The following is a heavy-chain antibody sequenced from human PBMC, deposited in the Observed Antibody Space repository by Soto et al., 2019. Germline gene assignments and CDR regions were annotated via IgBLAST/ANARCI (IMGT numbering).Heavy chain of an antibody. D-gene: IGHD3-3*01. CDR1: GYPVTAYY. J-gene: IGHJ3*02. V-gene: IGHV1-2*02. Sequence: QLHLVQSGAVVKKPGASVTVSCSASGYPVTAYYMHWVRQAPGRGLEWMGGINPATGAAKYTQTFQGRVPITRDTSTRTVFMELCGLTSEDTAVFYCARGGGVGVAGSAAFDMWGQGTLVTVSS. CDR2: INPATGAA. CDR3: ARGGGVGVAGSAAFDM.